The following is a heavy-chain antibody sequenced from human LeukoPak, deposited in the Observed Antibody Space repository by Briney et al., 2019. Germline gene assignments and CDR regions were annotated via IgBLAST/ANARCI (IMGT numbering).Heavy chain of an antibody. CDR3: ARRYYYNLGSFPFDF. D-gene: IGHD3-10*01. CDR2: IHNSGTT. Sequence: SSETLSLTCAVSGAPFSGDFWSWVRQSSGKWLEWLGEIHNSGTTNYNPSLNSRVTISEYTSKNQFYLNLSSVTAADTAVYYCARRYYYNLGSFPFDFWGQGTLVTVSS. V-gene: IGHV4-34*01. CDR1: GAPFSGDF. J-gene: IGHJ4*02.